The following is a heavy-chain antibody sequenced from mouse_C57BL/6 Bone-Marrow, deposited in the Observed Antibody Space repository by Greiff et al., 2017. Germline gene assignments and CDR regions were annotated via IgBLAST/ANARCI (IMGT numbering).Heavy chain of an antibody. CDR1: GFNIKDDY. Sequence: EVQLQQSGAELVRPGASVKLSCTASGFNIKDDYMHWVKQRPEQGLEWIGWIDPENGDTEYASKFQGKATIPADTSSNPAYLQLSSLTSEDTAVYYCTTDYGSSYPALVAYWGQGTLVTVSA. D-gene: IGHD1-1*01. J-gene: IGHJ3*01. V-gene: IGHV14-4*01. CDR2: IDPENGDT. CDR3: TTDYGSSYPALVAY.